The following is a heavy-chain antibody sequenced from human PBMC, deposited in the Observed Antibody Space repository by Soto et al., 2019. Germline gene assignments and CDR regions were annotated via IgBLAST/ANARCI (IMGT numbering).Heavy chain of an antibody. D-gene: IGHD4-17*01. CDR3: ARTVTPHYYYYYMDV. CDR2: INHSGST. V-gene: IGHV4-34*01. Sequence: SETLSLTCAVYGGSFSGYYWSWIRQPPGKGLEWIGEINHSGSTNYNPSLKSRVTISVDTSKNQFSLKLSSVTAADTAVYYCARTVTPHYYYYYMDVWGKGTTVTVSS. J-gene: IGHJ6*03. CDR1: GGSFSGYY.